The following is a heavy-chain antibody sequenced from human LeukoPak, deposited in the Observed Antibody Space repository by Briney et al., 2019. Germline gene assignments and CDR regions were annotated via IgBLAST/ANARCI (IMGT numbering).Heavy chain of an antibody. CDR2: IYHSGST. Sequence: SETLSLTCTVSGGSISSTSYFWGWVRQPPGKRLEWIGTIYHSGSTYYSPSLKSRVTISVDTSKNQFSLKLSSVTAADTAMYYCARLPRGGNWFDPWGQGTLVTVST. D-gene: IGHD5-12*01. CDR1: GGSISSTSYF. CDR3: ARLPRGGNWFDP. J-gene: IGHJ5*02. V-gene: IGHV4-39*01.